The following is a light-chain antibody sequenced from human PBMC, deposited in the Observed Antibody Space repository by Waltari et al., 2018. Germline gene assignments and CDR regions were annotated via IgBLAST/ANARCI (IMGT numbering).Light chain of an antibody. CDR2: EVS. Sequence: QSALTQPPSASGSPGQSVTISCTGTSTDIGVYNYVSWYQQHPGKAPKLLIYEVSERPSGVPDRFSGSKSGITASLTVFGRQTEDEADYYCASFAGSNTLFGGGTKLTVL. CDR3: ASFAGSNTL. J-gene: IGLJ2*01. CDR1: STDIGVYNY. V-gene: IGLV2-8*01.